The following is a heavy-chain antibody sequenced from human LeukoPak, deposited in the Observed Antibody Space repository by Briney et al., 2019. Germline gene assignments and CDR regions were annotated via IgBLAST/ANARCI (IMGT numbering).Heavy chain of an antibody. CDR3: ARVGRKRVASWPSDY. D-gene: IGHD2-2*01. CDR2: INHSGST. CDR1: GGSFSVYY. Sequence: SETLSLTRAVYGGSFSVYYWSWIRQPPGKGLEWIGEINHSGSTNYNPSLKSRVTISVDTSKNQCSLKLSSVTAADTAVYYCARVGRKRVASWPSDYWGQGTLVTVSS. J-gene: IGHJ4*02. V-gene: IGHV4-34*01.